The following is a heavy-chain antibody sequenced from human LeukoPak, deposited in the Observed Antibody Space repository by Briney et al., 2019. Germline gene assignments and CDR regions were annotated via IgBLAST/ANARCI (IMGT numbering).Heavy chain of an antibody. J-gene: IGHJ3*02. V-gene: IGHV3-23*01. Sequence: PGGSLRLSCAASGFTFSSYAMSWVCQAPGKGLEWVSAISGSGGSTYYADSVKGRFTISRDNSKNTLYLQMNSLRAEDTAVYYCAKDYYDSRGYYPDAFDIWGQGTMVTVSS. CDR1: GFTFSSYA. CDR3: AKDYYDSRGYYPDAFDI. D-gene: IGHD3-22*01. CDR2: ISGSGGST.